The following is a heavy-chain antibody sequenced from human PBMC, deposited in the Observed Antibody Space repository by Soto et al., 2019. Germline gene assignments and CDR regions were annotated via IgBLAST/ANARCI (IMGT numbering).Heavy chain of an antibody. D-gene: IGHD3-22*01. CDR2: INPSGGST. J-gene: IGHJ4*02. Sequence: GASVKVSCKASGYTFTSYYLHWVRQAPGQGLEWMGIINPSGGSTRYAQKFQGRVTMTRDTSTSTVYMELSSLRSEDTAVYYCARDLSRYDDSSGYYYFDYWGQGTLVTVSS. CDR3: ARDLSRYDDSSGYYYFDY. CDR1: GYTFTSYY. V-gene: IGHV1-46*01.